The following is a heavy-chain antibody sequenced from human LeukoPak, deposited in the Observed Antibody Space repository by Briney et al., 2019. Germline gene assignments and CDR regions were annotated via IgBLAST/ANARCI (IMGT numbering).Heavy chain of an antibody. CDR2: IGARGDVT. Sequence: GGSLRLSCTISGFAFSGYAMSWVRQAPGKGPEWVSSIGARGDVTYSADSVKGRFTISRDNSKRTLFLQMNSLRAEDTAVYYCAKVHYTASFPGSFPGRNYFDSWGQGSLVTVSP. D-gene: IGHD1-26*01. CDR3: AKVHYTASFPGSFPGRNYFDS. J-gene: IGHJ4*02. CDR1: GFAFSGYA. V-gene: IGHV3-23*01.